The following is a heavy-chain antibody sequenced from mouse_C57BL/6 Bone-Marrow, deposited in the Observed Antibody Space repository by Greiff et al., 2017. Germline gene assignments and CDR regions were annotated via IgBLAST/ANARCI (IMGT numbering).Heavy chain of an antibody. CDR2: IDPEDGET. Sequence: VHVKPSGAELVQPGASVKLSCTASGFNIKDYYMHWVKQRTEQGLEWIGRIDPEDGETKYAPKFQGKATIPADTSSNTSYLQLSSLTSEDTAVYYCARFSPFCGSSYCWYFDVWGTGTTVTVSS. CDR3: ARFSPFCGSSYCWYFDV. J-gene: IGHJ1*03. V-gene: IGHV14-2*01. CDR1: GFNIKDYY. D-gene: IGHD1-1*01.